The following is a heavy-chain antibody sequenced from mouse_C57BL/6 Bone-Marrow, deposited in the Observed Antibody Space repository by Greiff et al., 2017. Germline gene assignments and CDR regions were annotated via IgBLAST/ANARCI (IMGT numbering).Heavy chain of an antibody. CDR3: ARDYYGSSYLYYFDY. D-gene: IGHD1-1*01. V-gene: IGHV1-55*01. CDR2: IYPGSGST. CDR1: GYTFTSYW. Sequence: QVQLQQPGAELVKPGASVKMSCKASGYTFTSYWITWVKQRPGQGLEWIGDIYPGSGSTTYNEKFKSKATLTVDTSSSTAYMQLSSLTSEDSAVYYCARDYYGSSYLYYFDYWGQGTTLTVSS. J-gene: IGHJ2*01.